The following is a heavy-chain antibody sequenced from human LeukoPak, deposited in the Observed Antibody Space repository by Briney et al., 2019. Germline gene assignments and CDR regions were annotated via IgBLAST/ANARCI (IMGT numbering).Heavy chain of an antibody. J-gene: IGHJ3*02. CDR1: GFTFSSYG. Sequence: PGGSLRLSCAASGFTFSSYGMHWVRQAPGKGLEWVAVISYDGSNKYYADSVKGRFTISRDNSKNTLYLQMNSLRAEDTAVYYCAKQHPGEAFDIWGQGTMVTVSS. CDR3: AKQHPGEAFDI. V-gene: IGHV3-30*18. CDR2: ISYDGSNK. D-gene: IGHD6-13*01.